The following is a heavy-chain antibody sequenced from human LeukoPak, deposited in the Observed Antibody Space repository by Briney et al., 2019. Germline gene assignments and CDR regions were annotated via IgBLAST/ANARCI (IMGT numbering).Heavy chain of an antibody. J-gene: IGHJ4*02. D-gene: IGHD3-9*01. Sequence: PGESLRISCKGSGYSFTSYWIGWVRQMPGKGLEWMGIIYPGDSDTRYSPSFQGQVTISADKSISTAYLQWSSLKASDTAMYYCARRRSYDILTGYYRTYYFDYWGQGTLVTVSS. CDR2: IYPGDSDT. V-gene: IGHV5-51*01. CDR1: GYSFTSYW. CDR3: ARRRSYDILTGYYRTYYFDY.